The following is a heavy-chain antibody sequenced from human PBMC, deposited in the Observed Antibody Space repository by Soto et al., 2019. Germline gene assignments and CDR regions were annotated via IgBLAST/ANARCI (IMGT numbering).Heavy chain of an antibody. J-gene: IGHJ5*02. CDR3: ARGPLGYCSGGSCYSANWFDP. CDR1: GYTFTSYG. V-gene: IGHV1-18*01. D-gene: IGHD2-15*01. CDR2: ISAYNGNT. Sequence: ASVKVSCKASGYTFTSYGISWVRQAPGQGLEWMGWISAYNGNTNYAQKLQGRVTMTTDTSTSTAYKELRSLKSDDTAVYYCARGPLGYCSGGSCYSANWFDPWGQGTLVTVSS.